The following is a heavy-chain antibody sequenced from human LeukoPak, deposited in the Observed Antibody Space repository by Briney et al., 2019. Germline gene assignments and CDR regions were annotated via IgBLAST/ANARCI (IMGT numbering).Heavy chain of an antibody. J-gene: IGHJ6*02. CDR3: ARYQALWYTRGYGMDV. CDR2: IIPIFGTA. V-gene: IGHV1-69*13. CDR1: GGTFSSYA. Sequence: GASVKVSCKASGGTFSSYAISWVRQAPGQGLEWMGGIIPIFGTANYAQKFQGRVTITADESTSTAYMELSSLRSEDTAVYYCARYQALWYTRGYGMDVWGQGTTVTVSS. D-gene: IGHD5-18*01.